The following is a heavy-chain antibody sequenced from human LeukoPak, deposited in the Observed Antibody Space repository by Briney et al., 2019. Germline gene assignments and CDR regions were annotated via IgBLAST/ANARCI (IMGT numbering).Heavy chain of an antibody. D-gene: IGHD3-3*01. CDR2: IKQDGSEK. CDR3: ARDLRPYYDFWSGYSGVDY. V-gene: IGHV3-7*01. J-gene: IGHJ4*02. Sequence: GGSLRLSCAASGFTFSSYWMSWVRQAPGKGLEWVANIKQDGSEKYYVDSVKGRFTISRDNAKNSLYLHMNSLRAEDTAVYYCARDLRPYYDFWSGYSGVDYWGQGTLVTVSS. CDR1: GFTFSSYW.